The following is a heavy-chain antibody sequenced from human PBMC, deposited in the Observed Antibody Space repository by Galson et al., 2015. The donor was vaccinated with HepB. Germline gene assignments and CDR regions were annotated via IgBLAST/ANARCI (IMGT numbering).Heavy chain of an antibody. CDR3: AKASGAYYYDSSGYYWFDP. Sequence: SLRLSCAASGFTFDDYAMHWVRQAPGQGLEWVSGISWNSGSIGYADSVKGRFTISRDNAKNSLYLQMNSLRAEDTALYYCAKASGAYYYDSSGYYWFDPWGQGTLVTVSS. J-gene: IGHJ5*02. V-gene: IGHV3-9*01. D-gene: IGHD3-22*01. CDR1: GFTFDDYA. CDR2: ISWNSGSI.